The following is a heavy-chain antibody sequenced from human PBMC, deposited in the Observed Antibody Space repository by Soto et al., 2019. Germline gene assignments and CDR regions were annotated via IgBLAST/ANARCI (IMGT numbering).Heavy chain of an antibody. V-gene: IGHV4-34*01. D-gene: IGHD4-17*01. CDR2: INHSGST. Sequence: PSETLSLTCAVYGGSFSGYYWSWIRQPPGKGLEWIGEINHSGSTNYNPSLKSRVTISVDTSKNQFSLKLSSVTAADTAVYYCARARVTTGLYYYYYGMDVWGQGTTVT. CDR3: ARARVTTGLYYYYYGMDV. J-gene: IGHJ6*02. CDR1: GGSFSGYY.